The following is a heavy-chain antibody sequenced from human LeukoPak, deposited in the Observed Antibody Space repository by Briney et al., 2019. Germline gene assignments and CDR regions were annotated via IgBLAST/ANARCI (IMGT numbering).Heavy chain of an antibody. Sequence: GGSLRLSCAASGFSFSSYSMNWVRQAPGKGLEWVSSISSSSSYIYYADSVKGRFTISRDNAKNSLYLQMNSLRAEDTAVYYCARDAHYGDYTLDYWGQGTLVTVSS. CDR2: ISSSSSYI. J-gene: IGHJ4*02. CDR3: ARDAHYGDYTLDY. CDR1: GFSFSSYS. D-gene: IGHD4-17*01. V-gene: IGHV3-21*01.